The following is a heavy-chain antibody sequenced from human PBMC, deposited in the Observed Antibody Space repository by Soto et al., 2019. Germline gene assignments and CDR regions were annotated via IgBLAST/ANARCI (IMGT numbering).Heavy chain of an antibody. Sequence: QVQLQESGPGLVQPSQTLSLTCTVSGGSISSGDYYWSWIRQPPGKGLEWIGYIYYSGSTYYNPTLKSRVTISVDTSKNQFSLKLSSVTAADTAVYYCASLSMVRGVLYGMDVWGQGTTVTVSS. V-gene: IGHV4-30-4*01. CDR2: IYYSGST. D-gene: IGHD3-10*01. CDR3: ASLSMVRGVLYGMDV. J-gene: IGHJ6*02. CDR1: GGSISSGDYY.